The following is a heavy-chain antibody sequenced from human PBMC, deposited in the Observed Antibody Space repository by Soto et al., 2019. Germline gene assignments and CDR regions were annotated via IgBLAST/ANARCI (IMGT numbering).Heavy chain of an antibody. Sequence: GGSLRLSCVASGFSFDTYGIHWVRQAPGKGLQWVALISYEGSNTYYAASVRSRFPISRDNSKNTLYLQINTLRPEDTGVYYCARVTPGNNLYYFSGLDFWGQGTSVTVSS. CDR3: ARVTPGNNLYYFSGLDF. D-gene: IGHD1-1*01. V-gene: IGHV3-30-3*01. J-gene: IGHJ6*02. CDR2: ISYEGSNT. CDR1: GFSFDTYG.